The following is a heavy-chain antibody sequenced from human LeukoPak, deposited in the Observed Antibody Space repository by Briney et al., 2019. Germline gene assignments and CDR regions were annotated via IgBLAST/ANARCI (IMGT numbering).Heavy chain of an antibody. CDR2: IYTSGST. Sequence: SQTLSLTCTVPGGSISSGSYYWSWIRQPVGKGLEWIGRIYTSGSTNYNPSLKSRVTISVDTSKNQFSLKLSSVTAADTAVYYCARDLGILWFDPWGQGTLVTVSS. J-gene: IGHJ5*02. V-gene: IGHV4-61*02. D-gene: IGHD1-1*01. CDR3: ARDLGILWFDP. CDR1: GGSISSGSYY.